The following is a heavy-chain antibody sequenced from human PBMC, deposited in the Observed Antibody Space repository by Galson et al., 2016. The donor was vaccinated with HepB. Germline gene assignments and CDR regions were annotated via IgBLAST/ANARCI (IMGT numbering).Heavy chain of an antibody. J-gene: IGHJ4*02. CDR3: AHRTTVTTNYFDF. CDR1: GFSLSTSGVS. Sequence: PALVKPTQTLTLTCSFSGFSLSTSGVSVAWIRQPPGKALEWLALIYWLGDQRYSPSLKSRLTITEDTSKIQVVLTMTNLDPADTATYFCAHRTTVTTNYFDFWGPGILVTVSS. CDR2: IYWLGDQ. V-gene: IGHV2-5*01. D-gene: IGHD4-17*01.